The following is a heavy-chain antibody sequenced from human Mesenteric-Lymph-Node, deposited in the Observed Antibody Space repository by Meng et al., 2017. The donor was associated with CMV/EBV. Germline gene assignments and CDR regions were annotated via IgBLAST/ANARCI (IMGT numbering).Heavy chain of an antibody. Sequence: AASGFNFRNYVMHWVRQAQGKGLEWVAIILYDGSKKYYAGSVKGRFTISRDNSQNMLYLQMNSLRSEDTGVYYCVRDTDCSSASCSSWGQGTLVTVSS. J-gene: IGHJ5*02. CDR1: GFNFRNYV. CDR3: VRDTDCSSASCSS. D-gene: IGHD2-2*01. V-gene: IGHV3-30*14. CDR2: ILYDGSKK.